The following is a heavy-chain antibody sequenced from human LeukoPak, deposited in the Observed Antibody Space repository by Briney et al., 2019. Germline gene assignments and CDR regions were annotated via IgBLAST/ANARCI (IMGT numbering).Heavy chain of an antibody. J-gene: IGHJ4*02. CDR3: ARGIAYGDYPDY. CDR2: ISSSSSYI. V-gene: IGHV3-21*01. CDR1: GFTFSSYS. D-gene: IGHD4-17*01. Sequence: PGGSLRLSCAASGFTFSSYSMNWVRQAPGNGLEWVSSISSSSSYIYYADSVKGRFTISRDNAKNSLYLQMNSLRAEDTAVYYCARGIAYGDYPDYWGQGTLVTVSS.